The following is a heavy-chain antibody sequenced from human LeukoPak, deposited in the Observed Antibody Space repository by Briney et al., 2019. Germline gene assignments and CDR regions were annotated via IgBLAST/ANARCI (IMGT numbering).Heavy chain of an antibody. D-gene: IGHD2-15*01. J-gene: IGHJ3*02. CDR3: ARPRLEYCSGGSCFDAFDI. CDR2: ISGSGSTT. V-gene: IGHV3-23*01. Sequence: GGSLRLSCAASGFTFSSYAMNWVHQAPEKGLEWVSAISGSGSTTYYADSVKGRFTISRDNSKNTLFLQMNSLTAEDTAIYSCARPRLEYCSGGSCFDAFDIWGQGTMVTVSS. CDR1: GFTFSSYA.